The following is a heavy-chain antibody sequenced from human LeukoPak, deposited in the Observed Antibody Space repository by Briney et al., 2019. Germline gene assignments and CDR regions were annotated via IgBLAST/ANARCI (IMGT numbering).Heavy chain of an antibody. Sequence: GGSLRLSCAASGFTFSSYAMHWVRQAPGKGLEWVAVISHDGSSKYYADSVKGRFTTSRDNSKNTLYLQMNSLRAEDTAVYYSARSGSYLATFYFDYWGQGTLVTVSS. CDR2: ISHDGSSK. V-gene: IGHV3-30*04. CDR3: ARSGSYLATFYFDY. CDR1: GFTFSSYA. J-gene: IGHJ4*02. D-gene: IGHD1-26*01.